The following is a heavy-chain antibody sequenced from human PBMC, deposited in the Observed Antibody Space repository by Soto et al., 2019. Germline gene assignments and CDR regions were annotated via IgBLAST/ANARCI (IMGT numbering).Heavy chain of an antibody. J-gene: IGHJ2*01. CDR1: GDSISNVTAT. V-gene: IGHV6-1*01. D-gene: IGHD6-19*01. CDR2: TYYRSKWYY. Sequence: QVQLQQSGPGLVKPSQTLSLMCDISGDSISNVTATWSWIRQSPSRGLEWLGRTYYRSKWYYDYEVSVKSRIVITPDTSKNQLTLDLNSVTPEDTAVYFCARDGSGFHWYFDVWGRGTLVTVSS. CDR3: ARDGSGFHWYFDV.